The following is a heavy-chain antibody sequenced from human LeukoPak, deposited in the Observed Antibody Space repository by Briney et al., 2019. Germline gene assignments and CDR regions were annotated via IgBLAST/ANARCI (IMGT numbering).Heavy chain of an antibody. V-gene: IGHV3-23*01. CDR2: ISGSGGST. CDR3: SHLYDSSGYYYY. CDR1: GFTFSSYA. D-gene: IGHD3-22*01. Sequence: PGGSLRLSCAASGFTFSSYAMSWVRQAPGKGLEWVSAISGSGGSTYYADSVKGRFTISRDNSKNTLYLQMNSRIVEDKAVYYCSHLYDSSGYYYYWLQGTLVTVCS. J-gene: IGHJ4*02.